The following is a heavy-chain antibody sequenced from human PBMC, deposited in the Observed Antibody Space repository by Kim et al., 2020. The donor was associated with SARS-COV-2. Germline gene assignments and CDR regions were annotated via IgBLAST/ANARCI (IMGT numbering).Heavy chain of an antibody. D-gene: IGHD6-19*01. CDR3: AKEHGGSGWFFDH. V-gene: IGHV3-23*01. J-gene: IGHJ4*02. Sequence: YADSVKERFTISRDNSKSTLYLQMNSLRDEDTAVYYCAKEHGGSGWFFDHWGQGTLVGVSS.